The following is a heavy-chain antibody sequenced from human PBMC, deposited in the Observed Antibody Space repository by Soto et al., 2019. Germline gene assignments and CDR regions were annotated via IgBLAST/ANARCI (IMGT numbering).Heavy chain of an antibody. CDR3: AKAPDLSNRLYVFEY. Sequence: PLGALRLSCAASGFTFSSYAMSWVRQAPGKGLEWVSAISGSGGSTYYADSVKGRFTISRDNSKNTLYLQMNSLRAEDTAVYYCAKAPDLSNRLYVFEYWGQGTLVTVSS. CDR2: ISGSGGST. J-gene: IGHJ4*02. V-gene: IGHV3-23*01. D-gene: IGHD4-4*01. CDR1: GFTFSSYA.